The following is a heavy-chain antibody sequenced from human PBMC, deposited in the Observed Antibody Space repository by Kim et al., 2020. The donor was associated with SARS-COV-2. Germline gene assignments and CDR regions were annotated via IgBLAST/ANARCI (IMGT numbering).Heavy chain of an antibody. CDR2: VNPNNGGS. CDR1: GYTFTGYY. D-gene: IGHD3-10*01. J-gene: IGHJ4*02. Sequence: ASVKVSCKASGYTFTGYYIHWVRQAPGQGLEWMGRVNPNNGGSDYAQKFQGRVTMTRDASITTAYMELSRLTSDDTAVYYCARVEGALVRGVLGYWGQGTLVTVSP. V-gene: IGHV1-2*06. CDR3: ARVEGALVRGVLGY.